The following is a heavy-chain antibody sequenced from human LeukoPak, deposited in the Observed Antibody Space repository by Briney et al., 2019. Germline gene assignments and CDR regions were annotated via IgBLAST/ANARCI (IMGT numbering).Heavy chain of an antibody. J-gene: IGHJ4*02. V-gene: IGHV3-30-3*01. CDR1: GFTFSSYA. D-gene: IGHD3-3*01. CDR3: ARSLPSDFWSDNLSYYFDY. CDR2: ISYDGSNK. Sequence: GRSLRLSCAASGFTFSSYAMHWVRQAPGKGLEWVAVISYDGSNKYYADSVKGRFTISRDNSKNTLYLQMNSLRAEDTAVYYCARSLPSDFWSDNLSYYFDYWGQGTLVTVSS.